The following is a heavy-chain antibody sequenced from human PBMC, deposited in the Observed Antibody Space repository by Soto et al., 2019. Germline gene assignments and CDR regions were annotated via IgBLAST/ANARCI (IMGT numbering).Heavy chain of an antibody. V-gene: IGHV3-30-3*01. CDR1: GFTFSSYA. J-gene: IGHJ6*02. D-gene: IGHD6-13*01. CDR3: ARDRTYSSSSPEYYYYGMDV. CDR2: ISYDGSNK. Sequence: QPGGSLRLSCAASGFTFSSYAMHWVRQAPGKGLEWVAVISYDGSNKYYADSVKGRFTISRDNSKNTLYLQMNSLRAEDTAVYYCARDRTYSSSSPEYYYYGMDVWGQGTTVTVSS.